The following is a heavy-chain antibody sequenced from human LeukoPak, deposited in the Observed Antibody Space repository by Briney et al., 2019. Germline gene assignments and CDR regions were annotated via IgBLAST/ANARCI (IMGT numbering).Heavy chain of an antibody. CDR3: AHRLDLVGTWHSGAFDF. Sequence: ESGPTLVNPTETLTLTCTFSGFSPRSSPMGVGWIRQPPGKALEWLALIYWDDDKRYRPSLQSRLTITKDTSKNQVVLIMTNMDPVDTATYFCAHRLDLVGTWHSGAFDFWGRGTMVTVSS. CDR1: GFSPRSSPMG. D-gene: IGHD3/OR15-3a*01. J-gene: IGHJ3*01. V-gene: IGHV2-5*02. CDR2: IYWDDDK.